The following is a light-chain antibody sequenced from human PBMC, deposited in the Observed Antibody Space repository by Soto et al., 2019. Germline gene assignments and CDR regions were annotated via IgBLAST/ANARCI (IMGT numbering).Light chain of an antibody. CDR2: DTF. V-gene: IGKV3-11*01. CDR1: QTVSSF. J-gene: IGKJ2*01. Sequence: EIVLSQSPAILSLSPGDRATRSCRASQTVSSFLAWYQQKPGQAPRLLIYDTFNRATGVPARFSASGSGTDFTLTISSLEAEDLAVYFCQQRYNWPTTFGQGTKLEIK. CDR3: QQRYNWPTT.